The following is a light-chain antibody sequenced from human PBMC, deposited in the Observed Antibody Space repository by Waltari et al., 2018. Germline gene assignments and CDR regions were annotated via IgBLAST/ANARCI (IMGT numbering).Light chain of an antibody. J-gene: IGKJ4*01. CDR1: KSVANY. Sequence: DIVFTQSPATLSLSHGERATLSCSAIKSVANYLAWYQRKPGQAPRLLIYDVSNRATDIPARFSGSGFATDFTLTISDLKPEDIAVYYCQQRNKWPVTFGGGTKVEIK. CDR3: QQRNKWPVT. CDR2: DVS. V-gene: IGKV3-11*01.